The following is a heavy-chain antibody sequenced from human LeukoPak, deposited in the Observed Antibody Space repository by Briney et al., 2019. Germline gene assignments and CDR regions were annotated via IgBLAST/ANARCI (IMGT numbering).Heavy chain of an antibody. CDR3: ARVHKYYDFWSGYYSHDAFDI. CDR1: GYTFTSYD. D-gene: IGHD3-3*01. V-gene: IGHV1-18*01. Sequence: ASVKVSCKASGYTFTSYDISWVRQAPGQGLEWMGWISAYNGNTNYAQKLQGRGTMTTDTSTSTAYMELRSLRSDDTAVYYCARVHKYYDFWSGYYSHDAFDIWGQGTMVTVSS. CDR2: ISAYNGNT. J-gene: IGHJ3*02.